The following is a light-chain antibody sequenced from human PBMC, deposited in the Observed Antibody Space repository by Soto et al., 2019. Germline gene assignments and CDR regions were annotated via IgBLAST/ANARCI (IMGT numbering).Light chain of an antibody. CDR2: AVS. J-gene: IGLJ1*01. Sequence: QSVLTQPASVSGSPGQSITISCTGTSSDVGCYDYVSRYQQHPGKAPKLMIYAVSSRPSGVSNRFSGSKSGNTASLTISGLQAEDEADYYCSSYTSSSTLGVFGTGTKVTVL. CDR1: SSDVGCYDY. CDR3: SSYTSSSTLGV. V-gene: IGLV2-14*01.